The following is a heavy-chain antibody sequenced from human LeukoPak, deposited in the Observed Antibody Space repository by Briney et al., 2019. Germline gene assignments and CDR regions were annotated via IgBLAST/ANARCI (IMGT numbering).Heavy chain of an antibody. CDR2: IYYSGST. D-gene: IGHD1/OR15-1a*01. V-gene: IGHV4-59*01. Sequence: PSETLSLTCTVSGGSISSYYWSWIRQPPGKGLEWIGYIYYSGSTNYNPSLKSRVTISVDTSKNQFSLKLSSVTAADTAVYYCARGFWDNTYYCYYYMDVWGKGTTVTISS. CDR1: GGSISSYY. J-gene: IGHJ6*03. CDR3: ARGFWDNTYYCYYYMDV.